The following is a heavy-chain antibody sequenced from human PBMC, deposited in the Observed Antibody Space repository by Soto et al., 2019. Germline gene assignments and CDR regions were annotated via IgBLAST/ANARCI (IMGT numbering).Heavy chain of an antibody. Sequence: QAQLVESGGGMVQPGRSLRLSCVASGVTFNRNAMHWVRQAPGKGLEWVAVISYDGSNKYYADSVKGRFTISRDNSNNTLYLQMNTLKAEDSAVYYCARDHQYQLPSDVWGQGTTVTVS. CDR2: ISYDGSNK. J-gene: IGHJ6*02. CDR1: GVTFNRNA. CDR3: ARDHQYQLPSDV. D-gene: IGHD2-2*01. V-gene: IGHV3-30*04.